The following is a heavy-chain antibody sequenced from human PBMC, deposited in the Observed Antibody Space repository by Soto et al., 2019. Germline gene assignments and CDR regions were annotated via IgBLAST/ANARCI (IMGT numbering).Heavy chain of an antibody. V-gene: IGHV4-61*05. J-gene: IGHJ4*02. CDR2: VYYTGST. D-gene: IGHD6-19*01. CDR3: ARSVAVPGAHIDY. CDR1: GGSISSSSYH. Sequence: PSDTLSLTCTVSGGSISSSSYHWGWIRQSPGKGLEWLGYVYYTGSTNYSPSLRSRVSISVDTSKNEFSLRLSSVTAADTAVYFCARSVAVPGAHIDYWGQGTQVTVSS.